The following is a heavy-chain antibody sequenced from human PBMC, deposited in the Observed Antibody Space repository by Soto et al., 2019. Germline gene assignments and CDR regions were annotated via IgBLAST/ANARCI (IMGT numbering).Heavy chain of an antibody. CDR3: AKYRRTAAEGYKLDY. CDR1: GDSMNNFY. D-gene: IGHD6-13*01. Sequence: ASETLSLTCTVSGDSMNNFYWSWIRQPPGKTLEWIGNIFYTGSTTYNPSLESRVTMSVDTSKNQFSLRLSSVSAADTAVYFCAKYRRTAAEGYKLDYWGRGTMVTVSA. J-gene: IGHJ4*02. CDR2: IFYTGST. V-gene: IGHV4-59*01.